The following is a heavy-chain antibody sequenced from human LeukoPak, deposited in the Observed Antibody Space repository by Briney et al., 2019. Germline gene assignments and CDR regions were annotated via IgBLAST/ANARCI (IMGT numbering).Heavy chain of an antibody. J-gene: IGHJ4*02. CDR2: ISGSGGST. V-gene: IGHV3-23*01. CDR3: ARARGYSYGFDY. CDR1: GFTFSSYA. D-gene: IGHD5-18*01. Sequence: PGGSLRLSCAASGFTFSSYAMSWVRQAPGKGLEWVPAISGSGGSTYYADSVKGRFTISRDNSKNTLYLQMDSLSAEDTAVYFCARARGYSYGFDYWGQGTLVTVTS.